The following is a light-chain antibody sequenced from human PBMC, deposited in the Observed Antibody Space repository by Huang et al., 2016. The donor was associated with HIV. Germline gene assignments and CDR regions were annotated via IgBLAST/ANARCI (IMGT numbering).Light chain of an antibody. J-gene: IGKJ1*01. CDR1: QSIGTW. CDR2: DAS. CDR3: QQYNSYPWT. Sequence: DIQMTQSPSTLSASVGDRVTITCRASQSIGTWLAWYQQKPGKAPKLLIYDASSLQSGVPSTFSDSTSGTEFTLTISSLQPDNSATYYCQQYNSYPWTFGQGTKVGIK. V-gene: IGKV1-5*01.